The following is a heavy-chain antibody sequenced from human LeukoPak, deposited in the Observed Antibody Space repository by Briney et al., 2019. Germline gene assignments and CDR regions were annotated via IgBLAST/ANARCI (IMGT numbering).Heavy chain of an antibody. Sequence: SVKVSCKASGGTFSSYAISWVRQAPGQGLEWMGRIIPILGIANYAQKFQGRVTITADKSTSTAYMELSSLRSEDTAVYYCARESYCGGDCYPGDFDYWGQGTLVTVSS. J-gene: IGHJ4*02. V-gene: IGHV1-69*04. CDR1: GGTFSSYA. CDR3: ARESYCGGDCYPGDFDY. D-gene: IGHD2-21*02. CDR2: IIPILGIA.